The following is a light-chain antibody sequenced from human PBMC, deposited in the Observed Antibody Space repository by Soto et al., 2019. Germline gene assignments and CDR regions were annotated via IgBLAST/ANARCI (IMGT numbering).Light chain of an antibody. CDR1: SSDVGDYNY. Sequence: QSVLTQPASLSGSPGQSITISCTGTSSDVGDYNYVSWYQQHPGKAPKLMIYDVSDRPSGVSNRFSASKSGNTASLTISGLQAEDEAVYYCCSYTSSSTPWVFGTGTKVTVL. CDR2: DVS. V-gene: IGLV2-14*03. CDR3: CSYTSSSTPWV. J-gene: IGLJ1*01.